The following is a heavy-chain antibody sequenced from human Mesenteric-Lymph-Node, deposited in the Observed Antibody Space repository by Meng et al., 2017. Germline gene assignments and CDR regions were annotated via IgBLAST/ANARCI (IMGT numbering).Heavy chain of an antibody. CDR1: GGTSSSYA. V-gene: IGHV1-69*06. CDR3: ARGVYDSSGYYYRWFDP. Sequence: VRLGGEGRRPGSWVKGFWKASGGTSSSYAISWVRQAPGQGLEWMGGIIPIFGTANYARKFQGRVTITADKSTSTAYMELSSLRSEDTAVYYCARGVYDSSGYYYRWFDPWGQGTLVTVSS. J-gene: IGHJ5*02. D-gene: IGHD3-22*01. CDR2: IIPIFGTA.